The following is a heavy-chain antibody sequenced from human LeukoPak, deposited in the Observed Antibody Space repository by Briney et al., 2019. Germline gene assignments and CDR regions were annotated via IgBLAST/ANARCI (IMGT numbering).Heavy chain of an antibody. D-gene: IGHD3-22*01. CDR3: STTYYYDSSEGY. J-gene: IGHJ4*02. V-gene: IGHV3-15*07. CDR2: IKSKTDGGTT. CDR1: GFTFSNAW. Sequence: GGSLRLSCAASGFTFSNAWMNWVRQAPGKGLEWVGRIKSKTDGGTTDYAAPVKGRFTTSRDDSKNTLYLQMNSLKTEDTAVYYCSTTYYYDSSEGYWGQGTLVTVSS.